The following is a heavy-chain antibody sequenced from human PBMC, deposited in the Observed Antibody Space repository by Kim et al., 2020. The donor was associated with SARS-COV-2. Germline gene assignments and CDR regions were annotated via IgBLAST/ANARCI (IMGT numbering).Heavy chain of an antibody. CDR1: GGSISSSSYY. V-gene: IGHV4-39*01. CDR3: TLFPLTQSNLVATIDY. J-gene: IGHJ4*02. CDR2: LYYSGST. Sequence: SETLSLTCTVSGGSISSSSYYWGWIRQPPGKGLEWIGSLYYSGSTYYNPSIKSRVTISVDTSKNQFSLKLSSVTAADTAVYYSTLFPLTQSNLVATIDYWGQGTLVTVSS. D-gene: IGHD5-12*01.